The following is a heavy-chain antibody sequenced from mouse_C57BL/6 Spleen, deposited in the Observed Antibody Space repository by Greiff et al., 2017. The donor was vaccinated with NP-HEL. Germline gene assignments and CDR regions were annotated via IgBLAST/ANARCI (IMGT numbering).Heavy chain of an antibody. CDR2: INPYNGGT. D-gene: IGHD2-12*01. V-gene: IGHV1-19*01. CDR1: GYTFTDYY. CDR3: ARSVPLLYDRWFAY. Sequence: VQLQQSGPVLVKPGASVKMSCKASGYTFTDYYMNWVKQSHGKSLEWIGVINPYNGGTSYNQQFKGKATLTVDKSSSTAYMELNSLTSEDSAVYYCARSVPLLYDRWFAYWGQGTLVTVSA. J-gene: IGHJ3*01.